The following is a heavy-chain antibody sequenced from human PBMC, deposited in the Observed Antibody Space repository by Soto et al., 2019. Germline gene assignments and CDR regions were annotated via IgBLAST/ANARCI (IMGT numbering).Heavy chain of an antibody. CDR1: GFNFSSYS. V-gene: IGHV3-21*01. CDR3: ERGPRGLAAAGLEY. Sequence: GGSLRLSCAASGFNFSSYSMNWVRQAPGKGLEWVSSISSSSSYIYYADSVKGRFTISRDNAKNSLYLQMNSLRAEDTAVYYCERGPRGLAAAGLEYWGQGTLVTVSA. CDR2: ISSSSSYI. D-gene: IGHD6-13*01. J-gene: IGHJ4*02.